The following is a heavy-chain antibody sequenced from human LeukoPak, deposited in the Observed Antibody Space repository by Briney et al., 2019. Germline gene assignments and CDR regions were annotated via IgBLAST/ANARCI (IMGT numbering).Heavy chain of an antibody. Sequence: SETLSLTCTVSGGSISSSSYYWGCIRQPPGKGLECIGSIYYSGSTYYNPSLKSRVTISVDTSKNRFSLKLSSVTAADTAVYYCARHFWPRVGPYYYYMDVWSKGTTVTVSS. CDR3: ARHFWPRVGPYYYYMDV. J-gene: IGHJ6*03. CDR2: IYYSGST. D-gene: IGHD1-26*01. V-gene: IGHV4-39*01. CDR1: GGSISSSSYY.